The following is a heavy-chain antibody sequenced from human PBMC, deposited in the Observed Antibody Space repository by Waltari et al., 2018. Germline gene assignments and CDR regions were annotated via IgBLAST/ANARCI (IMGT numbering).Heavy chain of an antibody. J-gene: IGHJ4*02. CDR2: ISGSRSTI. D-gene: IGHD1-26*01. CDR1: GFAFGGHS. Sequence: EVQLVESGGGLVQPGGSLRLSCEASGFAFGGHSMNWVRQAPGKGLEWVSYISGSRSTIHYADSVKGRFTISRDNANNSLYLQMNSLRDEDTAVYYCATVGVENQWELLRYDYWGQGTLVTVSS. CDR3: ATVGVENQWELLRYDY. V-gene: IGHV3-48*02.